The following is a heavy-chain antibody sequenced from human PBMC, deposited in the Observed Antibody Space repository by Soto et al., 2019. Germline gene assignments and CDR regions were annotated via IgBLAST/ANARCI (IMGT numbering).Heavy chain of an antibody. Sequence: PGGSLRLSCAASGFTFSNYAMHWVRQAPGKGLEWVAVVSYDGSNKYCAVSVKGRFTISRDNSKNTLYLQMNSLKTEDTAVYYCTTVWYYFDSSGFPPLDYWGQGTLVTVSS. CDR1: GFTFSNYA. J-gene: IGHJ4*02. CDR3: TTVWYYFDSSGFPPLDY. D-gene: IGHD3-22*01. CDR2: VSYDGSNK. V-gene: IGHV3-30-3*01.